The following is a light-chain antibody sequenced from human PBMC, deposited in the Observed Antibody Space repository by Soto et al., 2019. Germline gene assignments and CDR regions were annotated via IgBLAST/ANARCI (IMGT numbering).Light chain of an antibody. J-gene: IGLJ1*01. Sequence: QSALTQPPSASGSPGQSVTISCAGTSSDVGGYNYVSWYQQYPGKVPKLMIYEVSERPSGVPDRFSGSKSGNTAFLTVSGLQAEDEDDYYCLSYADTAYVFGTGTKVTVL. V-gene: IGLV2-8*01. CDR2: EVS. CDR1: SSDVGGYNY. CDR3: LSYADTAYV.